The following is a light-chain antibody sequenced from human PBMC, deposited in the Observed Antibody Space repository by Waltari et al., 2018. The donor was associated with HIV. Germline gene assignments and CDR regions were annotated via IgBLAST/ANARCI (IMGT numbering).Light chain of an antibody. CDR3: KSYDSSLSSYV. J-gene: IGLJ1*01. CDR1: SPNIQSAYS. V-gene: IGLV1-40*01. CDR2: ANT. Sequence: QSVLTHPPSASASPWHLITISCPCSSPNIQSAYSPHSYHQHPRTATQLLIYANTNRHSGAPDRCLGSKSGTSASPAITGLQAEDEADYNCKSYDSSLSSYVFGTGTKVTVL.